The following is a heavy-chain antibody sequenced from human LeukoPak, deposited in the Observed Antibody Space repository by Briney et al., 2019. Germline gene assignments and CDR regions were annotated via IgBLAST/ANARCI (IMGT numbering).Heavy chain of an antibody. V-gene: IGHV3-23*01. J-gene: IGHJ4*02. Sequence: GGSLRLSCAASGFTFSSYGMSWVRQAPGKGLEWVSAISGSGGSTYYADSVEGRFTISRDNSKNALYLQMNSLRVEDTAVYYCAKDHAISWSPDYWGQGTLVTVSS. CDR2: ISGSGGST. CDR3: AKDHAISWSPDY. D-gene: IGHD6-13*01. CDR1: GFTFSSYG.